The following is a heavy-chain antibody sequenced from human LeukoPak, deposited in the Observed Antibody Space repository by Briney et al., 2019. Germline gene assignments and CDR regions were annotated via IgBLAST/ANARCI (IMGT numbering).Heavy chain of an antibody. J-gene: IGHJ4*02. CDR1: GGSFSGYY. Sequence: SETLSLTCAVYGGSFSGYYWSWIRQPPGKGLEWIGEINHSGSTNYNPSLKSRVTISVDTSKNQFSLKLSSVTAADTAVYYCAIRHSSGWYRYFDYWGQGTLVTVSS. D-gene: IGHD6-19*01. CDR3: AIRHSSGWYRYFDY. CDR2: INHSGST. V-gene: IGHV4-34*01.